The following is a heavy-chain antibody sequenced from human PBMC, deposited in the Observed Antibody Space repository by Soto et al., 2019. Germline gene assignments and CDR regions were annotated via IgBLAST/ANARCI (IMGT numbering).Heavy chain of an antibody. CDR1: RGSFSGYY. CDR3: ARGTSGYDFWSGYYDY. J-gene: IGHJ4*02. Sequence: SETLSLTCAVYRGSFSGYYWSWIRQSPGKGLEWIGEINHSGSTNYNPSLKSRVIISVDTSKNQFSLNLSSVTAADTAVYYCARGTSGYDFWSGYYDYWGQGTLVTVSS. D-gene: IGHD3-3*01. V-gene: IGHV4-34*01. CDR2: INHSGST.